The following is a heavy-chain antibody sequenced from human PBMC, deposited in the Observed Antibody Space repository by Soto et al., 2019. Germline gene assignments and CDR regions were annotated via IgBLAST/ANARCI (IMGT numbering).Heavy chain of an antibody. D-gene: IGHD2-2*01. CDR1: GFTFSTYA. CDR2: MSGGGGSS. J-gene: IGHJ4*02. V-gene: IGHV3-23*01. CDR3: AKESLPAAFNFYFEY. Sequence: EVQLLESGGVLVQPGGSLRLSCSASGFTFSTYAMSWVRQAPGKGLEWVSAMSGGGGSSYYADSVRGRFTISRDNSKNTLYVQMNSLRAEDTAVYYCAKESLPAAFNFYFEYWGQGTLVTVSS.